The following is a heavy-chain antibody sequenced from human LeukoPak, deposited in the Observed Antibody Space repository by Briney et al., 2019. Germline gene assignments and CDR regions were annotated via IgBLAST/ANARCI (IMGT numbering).Heavy chain of an antibody. J-gene: IGHJ6*03. CDR1: GYTFTSYD. Sequence: ASVKVSCKASGYTFTSYDINWVRQATGQGLEWMGWMNPNGGNTGYAQKFQGRVTMTRNTSISTAYMELSSLRSEDTAVYYCARVSVAGTSNYYYYYYMDVWGKGTTVTVSS. CDR2: MNPNGGNT. V-gene: IGHV1-8*01. CDR3: ARVSVAGTSNYYYYYYMDV. D-gene: IGHD6-19*01.